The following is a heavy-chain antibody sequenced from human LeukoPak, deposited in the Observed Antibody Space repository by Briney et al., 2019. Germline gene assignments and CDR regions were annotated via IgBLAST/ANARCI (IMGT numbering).Heavy chain of an antibody. Sequence: GGSLRLSCAASGFTFSSYWMSWVRQAPGKGLEWVANIKQDGSEKYYVDSVKGRFTISRDNAKNSLYLQMNSLRAEDTAVYYCARDGKGLAYYFDYWGQGTLVTVSS. CDR1: GFTFSSYW. CDR2: IKQDGSEK. D-gene: IGHD6-19*01. J-gene: IGHJ4*02. V-gene: IGHV3-7*01. CDR3: ARDGKGLAYYFDY.